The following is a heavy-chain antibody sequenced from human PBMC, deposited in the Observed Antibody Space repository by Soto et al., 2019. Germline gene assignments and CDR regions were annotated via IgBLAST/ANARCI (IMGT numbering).Heavy chain of an antibody. Sequence: QVQLVESGGGVVQPGRSLRLSCAASGFTFSSYGMHWVRQAPGKGLEWVAVISYDGSNKYYADSVKGRFTISRDNSKNTLYLQMNSLRAEDTAVYYCAKGGGLRGRVFDYWGQGTLVTVSS. CDR3: AKGGGLRGRVFDY. CDR1: GFTFSSYG. V-gene: IGHV3-30*18. CDR2: ISYDGSNK. D-gene: IGHD5-12*01. J-gene: IGHJ4*02.